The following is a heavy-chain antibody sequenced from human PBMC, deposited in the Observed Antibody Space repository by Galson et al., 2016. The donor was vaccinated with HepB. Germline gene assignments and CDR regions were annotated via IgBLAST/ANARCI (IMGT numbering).Heavy chain of an antibody. D-gene: IGHD3-16*01. CDR3: VRPHQGWGTTDY. CDR2: ISSSSSTI. CDR1: GSAFSSHE. J-gene: IGHJ4*02. Sequence: SLRLSCAASGSAFSSHEMNWVRQAPGKGLEWISYISSSSSTIYYAASVKGRFTISRDNAKNSLYLQMNSLRAEDTAVYFCVRPHQGWGTTDYWGQGTLVTVSS. V-gene: IGHV3-48*03.